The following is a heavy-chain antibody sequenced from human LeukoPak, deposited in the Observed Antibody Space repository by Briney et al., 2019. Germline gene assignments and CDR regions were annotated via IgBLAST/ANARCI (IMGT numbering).Heavy chain of an antibody. CDR3: ARVKYDSSGYYYGWFDP. Sequence: SETLSLTCAVCGGSFSGYYWSWIRQPPGKGLEWIGEINHSGSTNYNPSLKSRVTISVDTSKNQFSLKLSSVTAADTAVYYCARVKYDSSGYYYGWFDPWGQGTLVTVSS. CDR1: GGSFSGYY. V-gene: IGHV4-34*01. D-gene: IGHD3-22*01. CDR2: INHSGST. J-gene: IGHJ5*02.